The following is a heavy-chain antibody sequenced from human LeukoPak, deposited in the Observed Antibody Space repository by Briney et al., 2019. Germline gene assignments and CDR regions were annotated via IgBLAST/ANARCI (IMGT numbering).Heavy chain of an antibody. CDR1: GFTFSGYS. D-gene: IGHD6-13*01. CDR2: ISSSSSYI. J-gene: IGHJ4*02. CDR3: AREAISSSWTKPDY. V-gene: IGHV3-21*01. Sequence: GGSVRLSCAASGFTFSGYSINWVRQAPGQGLEWVSSISSSSSYIYYADSVKGRFTISRDNAKNSLYLQMNSLRAEDTAVYYCAREAISSSWTKPDYWGQGTLVPVSS.